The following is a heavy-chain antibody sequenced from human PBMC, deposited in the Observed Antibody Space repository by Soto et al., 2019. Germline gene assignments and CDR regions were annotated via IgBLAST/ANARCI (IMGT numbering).Heavy chain of an antibody. J-gene: IGHJ4*02. CDR1: GYTFTSYG. Sequence: QVQLVQSGAEVKKPGASVKVSCKASGYTFTSYGISWVRQAPGQGLEWMGWISAYNGNTNYAQKLQGRVTMTTDTSTSTADMELRSLRSDDTAVYYCARAGDYDSSGYPLFDYWGQGTLVTVSS. CDR3: ARAGDYDSSGYPLFDY. V-gene: IGHV1-18*01. CDR2: ISAYNGNT. D-gene: IGHD3-22*01.